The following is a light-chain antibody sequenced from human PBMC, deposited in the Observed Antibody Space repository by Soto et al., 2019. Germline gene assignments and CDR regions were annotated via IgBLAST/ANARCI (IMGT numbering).Light chain of an antibody. J-gene: IGLJ2*01. V-gene: IGLV1-44*01. CDR1: NSNIGSNT. Sequence: QSVLTQPPSASGTPRQRVTISCSGSNSNIGSNTVNWYQQLPGTAPKLLIYANNQRPSGVPARFSASKSGTSASLAISGLQSEDEADYYCAAWDDSLNGVVFGGGTKLTVL. CDR3: AAWDDSLNGVV. CDR2: ANN.